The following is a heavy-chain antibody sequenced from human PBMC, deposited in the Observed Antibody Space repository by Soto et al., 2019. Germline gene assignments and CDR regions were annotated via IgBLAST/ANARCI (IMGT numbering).Heavy chain of an antibody. J-gene: IGHJ6*02. CDR3: ARENDFYYYGMDV. CDR1: GYTFTSYG. V-gene: IGHV1-18*04. CDR2: ISAHNGNT. D-gene: IGHD3-3*01. Sequence: ASVKVSCKASGYTFTSYGITWVRRAPGQGLEWMGWISAHNGNTNYEQRLQGRVTMTTDTPTSTAYMELRSLRSDDTAVYYCARENDFYYYGMDVWGQGTTVTVSS.